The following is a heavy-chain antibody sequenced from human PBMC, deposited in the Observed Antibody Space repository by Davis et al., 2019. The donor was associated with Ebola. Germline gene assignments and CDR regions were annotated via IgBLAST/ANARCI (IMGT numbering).Heavy chain of an antibody. Sequence: PGGSLRLSCAASGFTFSTYSMNWVRQAPGKGLEWVSYISSSSGTIYYADSVKGRFTISRDNAKNSLYLQMNSLRDEDTAVYYCAKDQTTVGLYWGQGTLVTVSS. CDR3: AKDQTTVGLY. J-gene: IGHJ4*02. D-gene: IGHD4-23*01. V-gene: IGHV3-48*02. CDR1: GFTFSTYS. CDR2: ISSSSGTI.